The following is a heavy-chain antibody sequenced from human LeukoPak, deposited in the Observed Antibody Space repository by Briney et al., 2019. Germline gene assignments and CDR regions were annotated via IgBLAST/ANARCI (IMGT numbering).Heavy chain of an antibody. J-gene: IGHJ3*02. D-gene: IGHD6-13*01. Sequence: GGSLRLSCAASGFTFSGSAMHWVRQASGKGLEWVGRIRSKANSYATAYATSVKGRFTISRDDSKNTAYLQMNSLKTEDTAAYYCRTPKPLIAAASEGAFDIWGQGTMVTVSS. CDR2: IRSKANSYAT. V-gene: IGHV3-73*01. CDR1: GFTFSGSA. CDR3: RTPKPLIAAASEGAFDI.